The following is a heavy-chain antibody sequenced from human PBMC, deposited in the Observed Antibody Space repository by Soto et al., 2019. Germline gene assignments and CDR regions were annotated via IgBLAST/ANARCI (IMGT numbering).Heavy chain of an antibody. V-gene: IGHV3-48*01. J-gene: IGHJ6*02. Sequence: GGSLRLSCAASGFTFSDYPMNWVRQAPGKGLEWVSSIRTISSAIYFADSVRGRFTISRDNARNSLYLQMNSLRAEDTAVYYCARDMRTQTTGRAYYYNGMDVWGQGTTVTVSS. CDR1: GFTFSDYP. CDR2: IRTISSAI. CDR3: ARDMRTQTTGRAYYYNGMDV. D-gene: IGHD1-1*01.